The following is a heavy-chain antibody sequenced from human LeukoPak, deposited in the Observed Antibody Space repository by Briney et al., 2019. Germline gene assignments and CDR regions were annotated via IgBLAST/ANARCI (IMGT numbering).Heavy chain of an antibody. V-gene: IGHV4-39*01. Sequence: SETLSLTCTVSGGYISSSNYYWGWIRQPPGKGLEWIGSIYYSGSTYYNPSLKSRVTISADTSTNQFSLKLSSVTAADTAVYYCARPDQRGYTYGYSAFDIWGQGTMVTVSS. D-gene: IGHD5-18*01. J-gene: IGHJ3*02. CDR1: GGYISSSNYY. CDR3: ARPDQRGYTYGYSAFDI. CDR2: IYYSGST.